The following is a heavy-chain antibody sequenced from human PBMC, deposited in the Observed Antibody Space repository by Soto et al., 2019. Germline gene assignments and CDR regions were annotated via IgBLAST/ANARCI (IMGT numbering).Heavy chain of an antibody. CDR2: ISAHNRNT. Sequence: QVQLMQPGGEVKKPGASVKISCKASGYTFSDYGINWVRQAPGQGLEWMGWISAHNRNTNYAQNLQGRVIMTIDSSTTTAYMELRSLTSDDTAVYYCARVFTMLRERGMDVWGQGTTVTVSS. V-gene: IGHV1-18*04. CDR3: ARVFTMLRERGMDV. D-gene: IGHD3-10*01. CDR1: GYTFSDYG. J-gene: IGHJ6*02.